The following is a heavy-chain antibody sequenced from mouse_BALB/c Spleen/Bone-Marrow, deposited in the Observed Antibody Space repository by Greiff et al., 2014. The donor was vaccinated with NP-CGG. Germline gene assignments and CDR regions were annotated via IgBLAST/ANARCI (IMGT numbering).Heavy chain of an antibody. Sequence: VQLQQSGPELVKPGASVKISCKASGYSFTGYFMNWVMQSHGKSLEWIGRINPYNGDTFYNQKFKGKATLTVDKSSSTAHMELRSLTSEDSAVYYCARSGYYGSSYFDCWGQGTTLTVSS. CDR2: INPYNGDT. D-gene: IGHD1-1*01. CDR3: ARSGYYGSSYFDC. V-gene: IGHV1-20*01. CDR1: GYSFTGYF. J-gene: IGHJ2*01.